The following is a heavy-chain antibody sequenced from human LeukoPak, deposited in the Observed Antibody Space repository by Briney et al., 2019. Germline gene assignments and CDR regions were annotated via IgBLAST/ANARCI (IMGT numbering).Heavy chain of an antibody. D-gene: IGHD6-13*01. Sequence: GGSLRLSCVASGFTFSSYSMNWVRQAPGKGLEWVSCISSSSSYIYYADSVKGRFTISRDNAKNSVYLQMNSLRTEDTAVYYCTRAVAAADFSPGYWGQGTLVTVSS. CDR2: ISSSSSYI. CDR1: GFTFSSYS. J-gene: IGHJ4*02. CDR3: TRAVAAADFSPGY. V-gene: IGHV3-21*01.